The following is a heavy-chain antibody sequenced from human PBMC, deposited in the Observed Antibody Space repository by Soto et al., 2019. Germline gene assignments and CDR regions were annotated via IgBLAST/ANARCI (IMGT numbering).Heavy chain of an antibody. D-gene: IGHD3-22*01. Sequence: DSLKVSCKASEYTFTGYNLHWMRQAPGQGLEWMGWINPNSGSTTYAPKFQGRVTMTRDTSISTAYMELSGLRSDDTAVYYCARDLYAIYYSDTFAFNAWGQVTIVTV. CDR3: ARDLYAIYYSDTFAFNA. CDR1: EYTFTGYN. J-gene: IGHJ3*01. CDR2: INPNSGST. V-gene: IGHV1-2*02.